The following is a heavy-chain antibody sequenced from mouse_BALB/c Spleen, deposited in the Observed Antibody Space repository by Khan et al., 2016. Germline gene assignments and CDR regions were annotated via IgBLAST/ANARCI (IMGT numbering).Heavy chain of an antibody. D-gene: IGHD2-10*02. CDR3: ARWGYGNYLYQAMDY. J-gene: IGHJ4*01. Sequence: QVQLKQSGAELAKPGASVKMSCKASGYTFTRFWMHWVKQRPGQGLEWIGYINPGSNYTDYNQNFKDKATLTADKSSSTAYMLLSSLTSEDSAVXFCARWGYGNYLYQAMDYWGQGISVTVSS. V-gene: IGHV1-7*01. CDR1: GYTFTRFW. CDR2: INPGSNYT.